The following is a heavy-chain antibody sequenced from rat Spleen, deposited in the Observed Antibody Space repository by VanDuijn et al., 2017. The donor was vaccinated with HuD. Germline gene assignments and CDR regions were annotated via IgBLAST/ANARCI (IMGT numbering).Heavy chain of an antibody. CDR2: ISYDGSST. CDR1: GFTFSDYN. J-gene: IGHJ2*01. Sequence: EVQLVESGGGLVQPGRSLKLSCAASGFTFSDYNMAWVRQAPKKGLEWVATISYDGSSTYYRDSVKGRFTISRDNAKTTLYLQMNNLRSEDTAMYYCARQDYTTNYYYYFDYWGQGVLVTVSS. CDR3: ARQDYTTNYYYYFDY. V-gene: IGHV5-7*01. D-gene: IGHD1-6*01.